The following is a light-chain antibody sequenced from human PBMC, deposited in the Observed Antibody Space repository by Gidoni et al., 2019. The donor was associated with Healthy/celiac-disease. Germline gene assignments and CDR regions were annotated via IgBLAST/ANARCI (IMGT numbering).Light chain of an antibody. CDR1: SSNIGSNT. Sequence: SVLTQPPSAPGTPGQGVTISCSGSSSNIGSNTVNWYQQPPGTAPKLLIYSNSQRPSGVPDRFSGSKSGTSAALAISGLQAEDEADYYCAAWDDSLNGPVFGGGTKLTVL. CDR3: AAWDDSLNGPV. CDR2: SNS. V-gene: IGLV1-44*01. J-gene: IGLJ2*01.